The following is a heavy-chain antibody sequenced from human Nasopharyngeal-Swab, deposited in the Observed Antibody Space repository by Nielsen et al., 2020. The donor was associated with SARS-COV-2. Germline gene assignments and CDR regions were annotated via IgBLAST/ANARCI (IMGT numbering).Heavy chain of an antibody. V-gene: IGHV1-3*01. CDR2: INAGNGNT. D-gene: IGHD3-9*01. CDR3: ARDRNVLRYFDWLGWLDP. J-gene: IGHJ5*02. Sequence: ASVKVSCKASGYTFTSYAMHWVRQAPGQRLEWMGWINAGNGNTKYSQKFQGRVTITRDTSASTAYMELSSLRSEDTAVYYCARDRNVLRYFDWLGWLDPWGHGTLVTVSS. CDR1: GYTFTSYA.